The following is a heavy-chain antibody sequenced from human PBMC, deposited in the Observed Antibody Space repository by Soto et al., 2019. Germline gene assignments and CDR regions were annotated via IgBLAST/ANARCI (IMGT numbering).Heavy chain of an antibody. CDR1: AYTFPTYG. CDR2: ISAYNGNT. CDR3: ARASLPYCSGGSCSIGFDY. Sequence: AAVTFSSTASAYTFPTYGISWVRPAPGQGLEWMGWISAYNGNTNYAQKLQGRVTMTTDTSTSTAYMELRSLRSDDTAVYYCARASLPYCSGGSCSIGFDYWGQGTLVTVSS. J-gene: IGHJ4*02. V-gene: IGHV1-18*01. D-gene: IGHD2-15*01.